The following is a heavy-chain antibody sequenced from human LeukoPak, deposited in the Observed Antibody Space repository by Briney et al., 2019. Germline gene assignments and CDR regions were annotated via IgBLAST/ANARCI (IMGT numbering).Heavy chain of an antibody. D-gene: IGHD7-27*01. Sequence: ASVKVSCKASGYTFTSYGISWVRQAPGQGLEWLGWISAYNGNTNYAQRLQGRVTMTTDTPTSTAYMELRSLTSDDTAVYYCARGGGARLGNWCFDPWGRGTLVTVSS. CDR2: ISAYNGNT. J-gene: IGHJ2*01. CDR1: GYTFTSYG. CDR3: ARGGGARLGNWCFDP. V-gene: IGHV1-18*01.